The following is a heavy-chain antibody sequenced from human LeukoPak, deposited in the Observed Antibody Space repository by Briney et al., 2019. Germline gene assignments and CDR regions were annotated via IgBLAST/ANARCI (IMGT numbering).Heavy chain of an antibody. J-gene: IGHJ3*02. CDR3: ARGANLLHPLDAFDI. CDR2: ISAYNGNT. D-gene: IGHD1-14*01. Sequence: ASVTVSCKASGYTFTIYGISWVRQAPGQGLEWMGWISAYNGNTNYAQKLQGRVTMTTDTSTSTAYMELRSLRSDDTAVYYCARGANLLHPLDAFDIWGQGTMVTVSS. CDR1: GYTFTIYG. V-gene: IGHV1-18*01.